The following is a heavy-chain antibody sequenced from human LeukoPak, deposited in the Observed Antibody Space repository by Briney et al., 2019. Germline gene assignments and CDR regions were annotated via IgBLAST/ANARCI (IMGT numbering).Heavy chain of an antibody. D-gene: IGHD6-13*01. Sequence: ASVKVSCKASGYTFTSYDINWVRHATGQGLEWVGWMNPNSGNTGYAQKFQGRIIVSRNTSISTAYMELSSLTSEDTAIYYCSRIAAAGNRRLNYWGQGTLVTVAS. J-gene: IGHJ4*02. CDR1: GYTFTSYD. CDR3: SRIAAAGNRRLNY. CDR2: MNPNSGNT. V-gene: IGHV1-8*01.